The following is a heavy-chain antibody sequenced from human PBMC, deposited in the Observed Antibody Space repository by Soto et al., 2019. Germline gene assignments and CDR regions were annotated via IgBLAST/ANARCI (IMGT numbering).Heavy chain of an antibody. D-gene: IGHD3-3*01. V-gene: IGHV3-48*02. CDR3: ARDLWTD. CDR1: GFTFSSYR. Sequence: PXGSLLRTCAASGFTFSSYRMKWVRQAPGKGLEWVSYISINSRTMFYADSVKGRFTISRDNAKNSLYLQMSSLRDEDTAVYYCARDLWTDWGQGALVTVSS. CDR2: ISINSRTM. J-gene: IGHJ4*02.